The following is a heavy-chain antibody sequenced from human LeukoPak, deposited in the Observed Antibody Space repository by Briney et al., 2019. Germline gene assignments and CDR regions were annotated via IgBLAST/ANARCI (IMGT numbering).Heavy chain of an antibody. CDR2: INPNSGGT. Sequence: ASVKVSCKASGYTFTGYYMHWVRQAPGQGLEWMGWINPNSGGTNYAQKFQGRVTMTRDTSISTAYMELSRQRSDDTAVYYCARSGRTVHYDFWSGYREFDYWGQGTLVTVSS. CDR3: ARSGRTVHYDFWSGYREFDY. D-gene: IGHD3-3*01. J-gene: IGHJ4*02. V-gene: IGHV1-2*02. CDR1: GYTFTGYY.